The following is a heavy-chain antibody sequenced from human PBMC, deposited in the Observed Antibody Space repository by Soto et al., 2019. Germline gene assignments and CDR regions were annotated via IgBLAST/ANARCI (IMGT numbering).Heavy chain of an antibody. V-gene: IGHV3-7*03. CDR3: AVYGYGVSAAAY. CDR2: INQDGSER. CDR1: RITFRNAS. J-gene: IGHJ4*02. D-gene: IGHD4-17*01. Sequence: VSLRPSCAGSRITFRNASLSWVRQAPGKGLEWVANINQDGSERYYVDSVRGRFTISRDNVENSLYLQLNSLRPEDTAVYYCAVYGYGVSAAAYWGQGTLPTDSS.